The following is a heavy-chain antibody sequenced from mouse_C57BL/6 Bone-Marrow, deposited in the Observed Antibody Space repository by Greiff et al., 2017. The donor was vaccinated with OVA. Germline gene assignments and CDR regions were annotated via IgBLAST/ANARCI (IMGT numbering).Heavy chain of an antibody. J-gene: IGHJ4*01. CDR2: IDPSDSYT. CDR1: GYTFTSYW. D-gene: IGHD1-1*01. CDR3: ARRGYYYGSSYGYYAMDY. Sequence: QVQLQQPGAELVMPGASVKLSCKASGYTFTSYWMHWVKQRPGQGLEWIGEIDPSDSYTNYNQKFKGKSTLTVDKSSSTAYMQLSSLTSEDSAVYYCARRGYYYGSSYGYYAMDYWGQGTSVTVSS. V-gene: IGHV1-69*01.